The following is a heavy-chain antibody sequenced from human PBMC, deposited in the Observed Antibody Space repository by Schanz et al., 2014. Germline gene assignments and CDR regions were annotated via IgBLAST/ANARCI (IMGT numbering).Heavy chain of an antibody. V-gene: IGHV3-33*06. D-gene: IGHD2-21*01. CDR3: TKGLLPVRALADVFDV. Sequence: HVQLVESGGGVVQPGGSLRLSCAASAFIFRSYSMHWVRQAPGKGLEWVAVMWNDGIKTHYADSGKGRFTISRDNSKNILTMQMSSLRAEDTALYYCTKGLLPVRALADVFDVWGQGTMVTVSP. CDR1: AFIFRSYS. CDR2: MWNDGIKT. J-gene: IGHJ3*01.